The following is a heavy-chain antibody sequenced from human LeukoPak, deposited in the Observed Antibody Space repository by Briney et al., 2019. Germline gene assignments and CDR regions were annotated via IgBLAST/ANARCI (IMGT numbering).Heavy chain of an antibody. CDR3: AKDPPTVMANAFHI. D-gene: IGHD5-18*01. J-gene: IGHJ3*02. V-gene: IGHV3-23*01. CDR2: ISGSGGTT. CDR1: GFTFSSYG. Sequence: PGGSLRLSCAASGFTFSSYGMSWVRQAPGKGLEWVSSISGSGGTTYYADSVKGRFTISRDNSKNTLYLQMNRLRADDTAVYSCAKDPPTVMANAFHIWGQGTMVTVS.